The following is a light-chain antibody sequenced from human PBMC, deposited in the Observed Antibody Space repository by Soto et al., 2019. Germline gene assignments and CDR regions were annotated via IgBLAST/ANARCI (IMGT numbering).Light chain of an antibody. J-gene: IGKJ1*01. CDR1: QGISNY. CDR3: QKYNRAPRT. Sequence: DIQMTQSPSSLSASVGDRDTITCRASQGISNYLAWYQQKPGKVPKLLIYAASTLQSGVPSRFSGSGSGTDFTLTISSLQAEDGATYYCQKYNRAPRTFGQGSKVEIK. CDR2: AAS. V-gene: IGKV1-27*01.